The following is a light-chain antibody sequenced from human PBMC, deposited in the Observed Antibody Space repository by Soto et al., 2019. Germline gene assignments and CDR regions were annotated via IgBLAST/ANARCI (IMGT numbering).Light chain of an antibody. CDR3: CSYAGATMYV. CDR1: TSDVGSYNV. V-gene: IGLV2-23*02. CDR2: EIS. J-gene: IGLJ1*01. Sequence: QSVLTQPASVSGSPGQSITISCTGTTSDVGSYNVVSWYQQYPGKAPKLIIYEISKRPSGVSNRFSGSKSGNTASLTISGLQAEDEADYSCCSYAGATMYVFGTGTKVTVL.